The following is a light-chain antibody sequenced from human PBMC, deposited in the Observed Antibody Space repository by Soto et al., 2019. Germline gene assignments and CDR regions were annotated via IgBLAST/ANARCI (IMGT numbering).Light chain of an antibody. CDR2: SAS. CDR1: QGIRKD. Sequence: DVPMTQSPSSLSASVGDRVTITCRASQGIRKDLGWYQQKPGIAPKRLIYSASTLQGGVPSRFSGSGYGTEFTLTISSLQHEDFATYYCQQHFMYPLTFGGGTKVEIK. V-gene: IGKV1-17*01. J-gene: IGKJ4*01. CDR3: QQHFMYPLT.